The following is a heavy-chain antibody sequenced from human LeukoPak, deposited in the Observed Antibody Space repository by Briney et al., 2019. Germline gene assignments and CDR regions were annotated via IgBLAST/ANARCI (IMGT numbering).Heavy chain of an antibody. J-gene: IGHJ4*02. CDR1: GFTFSSYA. V-gene: IGHV3-23*01. CDR2: ISGSGGST. D-gene: IGHD3-22*01. CDR3: AKGRPKKGYYYDSSGYYPFDY. Sequence: PGGSLRLSCAASGFTFSSYAMSWVRQAPGKGLEWVSAISGSGGSTYYADSVKGRFTISRDNSKNTLYLQMNSLRAEDTAVYYCAKGRPKKGYYYDSSGYYPFDYWGQGTLVTVSS.